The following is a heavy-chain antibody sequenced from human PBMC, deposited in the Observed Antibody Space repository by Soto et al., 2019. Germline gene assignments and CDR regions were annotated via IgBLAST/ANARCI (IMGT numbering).Heavy chain of an antibody. J-gene: IGHJ5*02. CDR1: GFTFSSYS. CDR2: ISSSSSTI. CDR3: ARGLWTNPVLLWFGESVGGFDP. V-gene: IGHV3-48*01. D-gene: IGHD3-10*01. Sequence: GGSLRLSCAASGFTFSSYSMNWVRQAPGKGLEWVSYISSSSSTIYYADSVKGRFTISRDNAKNSLYLQMNSLRAEDTAVYYCARGLWTNPVLLWFGESVGGFDPWGQGTLVTVSS.